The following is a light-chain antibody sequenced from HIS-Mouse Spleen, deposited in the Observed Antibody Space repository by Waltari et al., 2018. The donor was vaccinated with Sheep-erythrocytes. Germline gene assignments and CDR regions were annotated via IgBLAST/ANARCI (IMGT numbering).Light chain of an antibody. CDR1: SSDVGSYNL. J-gene: IGLJ3*02. V-gene: IGLV2-23*01. CDR2: EGS. Sequence: QSALTQPASVSGSPGQSITISCTAPSSDVGSYNLVSWYQQHPGKAPKLMIYEGSKRPSGVSNRFSGSKSGNTASLTISGLQAEDEADYYCCSYAGSSTPWVFGGGTKLTVL. CDR3: CSYAGSSTPWV.